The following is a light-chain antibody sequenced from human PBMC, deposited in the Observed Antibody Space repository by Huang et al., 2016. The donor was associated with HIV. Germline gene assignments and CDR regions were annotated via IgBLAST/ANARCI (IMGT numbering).Light chain of an antibody. V-gene: IGKV1-5*03. CDR3: QQYNAYPLT. CDR2: KAS. CDR1: QSITSW. Sequence: DIQMTQSPSTLSASIGDRVHITCRASQSITSWLAWYQKKPGKAPKLLIYKASTLHRGVPSRFSGSGSGTDFTLTISSLQPDDFATYYCQQYNAYPLTFGGGTKVEIK. J-gene: IGKJ4*01.